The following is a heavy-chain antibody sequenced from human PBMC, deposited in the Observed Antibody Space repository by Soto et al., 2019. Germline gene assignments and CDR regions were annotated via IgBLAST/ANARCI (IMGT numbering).Heavy chain of an antibody. V-gene: IGHV4-31*03. J-gene: IGHJ6*02. CDR2: IYYSGST. CDR3: ARDRYWLTFYGMDV. Sequence: QVQLQESDPGLVKPSQTLSLTCTVSGGSISSGGYYWSWIRQHPGKGLEWIGYIYYSGSTYYNPSLKRRVTISVDTSKNQFSLKLSSVTAADTAVYYCARDRYWLTFYGMDVWGQGTTVTVSS. CDR1: GGSISSGGYY. D-gene: IGHD3-9*01.